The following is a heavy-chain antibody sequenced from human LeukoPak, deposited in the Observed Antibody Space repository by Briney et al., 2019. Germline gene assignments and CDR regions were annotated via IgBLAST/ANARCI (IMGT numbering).Heavy chain of an antibody. D-gene: IGHD2-21*02. V-gene: IGHV4-34*01. J-gene: IGHJ5*02. CDR2: INHSGST. CDR3: ARVWHIVVVTATFNWFDP. Sequence: PSETLSLTCAVYGGSFSGYYWSWIRQPPGKGLEWIGEINHSGSTNYNPSLKSRVTISVDTSKNQFSLKLSSVTAADTAVNYCARVWHIVVVTATFNWFDPWGQGTLVTVSS. CDR1: GGSFSGYY.